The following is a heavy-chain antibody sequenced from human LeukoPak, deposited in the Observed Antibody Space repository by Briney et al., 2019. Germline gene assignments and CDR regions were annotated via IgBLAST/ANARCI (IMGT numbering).Heavy chain of an antibody. J-gene: IGHJ4*02. D-gene: IGHD3-10*02. CDR3: ARGGTIFTFFDY. Sequence: SETLSLTCTVSGGSISSGDYYWSWLRQSAGKGLEWIGRVYTSGNTMYNPSLESRVTISIDTSNNQFSLRLNSVTAADTAVYYCARGGTIFTFFDYWGQGTLVTVS. CDR1: GGSISSGDYY. CDR2: VYTSGNT. V-gene: IGHV4-61*02.